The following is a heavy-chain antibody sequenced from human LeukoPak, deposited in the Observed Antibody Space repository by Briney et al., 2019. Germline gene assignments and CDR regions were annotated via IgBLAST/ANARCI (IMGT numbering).Heavy chain of an antibody. CDR3: ARLVDGGFDY. CDR1: GGSISSYY. J-gene: IGHJ4*02. CDR2: INHSGST. D-gene: IGHD2-8*02. V-gene: IGHV4-34*01. Sequence: PSETLSLTCTVSGGSISSYYWSWIRQPPGKGLEWIGEINHSGSTNYNPSLKSRVTISVDTSKNQFSLKLSSVTAADTAVYYCARLVDGGFDYWGQGTLVTVSS.